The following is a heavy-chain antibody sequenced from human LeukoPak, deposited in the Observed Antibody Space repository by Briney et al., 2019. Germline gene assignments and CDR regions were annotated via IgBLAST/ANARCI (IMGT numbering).Heavy chain of an antibody. V-gene: IGHV4-59*12. CDR2: IHYSGST. D-gene: IGHD2-15*01. Sequence: SETLSLTCTVSGGSLSIFYWSWVRQPPGEGLEWIGYIHYSGSTNYNPSLKSRVNISVDTSKNQLSLEVSSVIAADTAVYYCARGWSAFDYWGQGTLVTVSS. CDR1: GGSLSIFY. J-gene: IGHJ4*02. CDR3: ARGWSAFDY.